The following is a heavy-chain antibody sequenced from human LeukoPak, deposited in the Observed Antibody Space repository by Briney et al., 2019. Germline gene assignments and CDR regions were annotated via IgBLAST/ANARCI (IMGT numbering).Heavy chain of an antibody. J-gene: IGHJ3*02. CDR3: ARGGSGRTQGDTYDI. Sequence: GGSRRLSCAASGFTFSSYWMEWVRQAPGKGLVWVSRIKSDGSTTTYADSVKGRFTISRDNAKNTLYLQMDSLRAEDTAVYSCARGGSGRTQGDTYDIWGQGTKVTVSS. CDR1: GFTFSSYW. CDR2: IKSDGSTT. V-gene: IGHV3-74*01. D-gene: IGHD3-10*01.